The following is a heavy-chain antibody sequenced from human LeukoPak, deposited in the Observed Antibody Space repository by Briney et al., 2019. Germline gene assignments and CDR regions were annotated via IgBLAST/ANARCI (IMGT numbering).Heavy chain of an antibody. CDR2: ISSTAGTI. CDR3: ARVLKGWLGVADY. V-gene: IGHV3-11*01. CDR1: GFTLRDYY. Sequence: GGSLRLSCAAYGFTLRDYYMSWLRQAPGKGLEWVSYISSTAGTIYYADSVKGRSTISRDNAKNSLYLQMNSLRAEDTAVYYCARVLKGWLGVADYGGQGTLVTVSS. D-gene: IGHD5-12*01. J-gene: IGHJ4*02.